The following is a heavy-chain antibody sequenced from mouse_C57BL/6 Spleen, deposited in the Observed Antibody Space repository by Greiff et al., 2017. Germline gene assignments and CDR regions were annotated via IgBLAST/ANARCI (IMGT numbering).Heavy chain of an antibody. CDR3: AMELDYGSSPSWFAY. J-gene: IGHJ3*01. Sequence: VQLQQPGAELVKPGASVKLSCTASGYTFTSYWMHWVKQRPGQGLEWIGMIHPNSGSTNYNEKFKSKATLTVDKSTSTAYMQLSRLTSEDSAVYYCAMELDYGSSPSWFAYWGQGTLVTVSA. CDR2: IHPNSGST. CDR1: GYTFTSYW. V-gene: IGHV1-64*01. D-gene: IGHD1-1*01.